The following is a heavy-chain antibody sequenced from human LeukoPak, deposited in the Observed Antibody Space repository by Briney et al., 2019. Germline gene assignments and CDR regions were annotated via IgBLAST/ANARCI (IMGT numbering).Heavy chain of an antibody. D-gene: IGHD2-8*01. CDR3: ARAGYCTNGVCYSNSYYYYYYMDV. CDR1: GFTFSSYW. CDR2: IKQDGSEK. Sequence: GGSLRLSCAASGFTFSSYWMSWVRQAPGKGLEWVANIKQDGSEKYYVDSVKGRFTISRDNAKDSLYLQMNSLRAEDTAVYYCARAGYCTNGVCYSNSYYYYYYMDVWGKGTTVTVSS. J-gene: IGHJ6*03. V-gene: IGHV3-7*04.